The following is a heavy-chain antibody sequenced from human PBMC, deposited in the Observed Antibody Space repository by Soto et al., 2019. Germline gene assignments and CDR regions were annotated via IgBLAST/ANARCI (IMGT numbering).Heavy chain of an antibody. CDR2: MNPNSGNT. D-gene: IGHD2-21*02. CDR3: ARGGVAAYCGGDCYLYYYYGMDV. Sequence: TFTSYDINWVRQATGQGLEWMGWMNPNSGNTGYAQKFQGRVTMTRNTSISTAYMELSSLRSEDTAVYYCARGGVAAYCGGDCYLYYYYGMDVWGQGTTVTVSS. J-gene: IGHJ6*02. V-gene: IGHV1-8*01. CDR1: TFTSYD.